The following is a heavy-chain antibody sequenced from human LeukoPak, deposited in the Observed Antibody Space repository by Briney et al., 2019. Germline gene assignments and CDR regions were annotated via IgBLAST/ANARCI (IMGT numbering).Heavy chain of an antibody. CDR1: GGSISSGGYY. J-gene: IGHJ6*02. D-gene: IGHD6-13*01. V-gene: IGHV4-61*08. Sequence: SETLSLTCTVSGGSISSGGYYWSWIRQPPGKGLEWIGYIYYSGSTNYNPSLKSRVTISVDTSKNQFSLKLSSVTAADTAVYYCARTATYSSTWYPTYYYYYGMDVWGQGTTVTVSS. CDR3: ARTATYSSTWYPTYYYYYGMDV. CDR2: IYYSGST.